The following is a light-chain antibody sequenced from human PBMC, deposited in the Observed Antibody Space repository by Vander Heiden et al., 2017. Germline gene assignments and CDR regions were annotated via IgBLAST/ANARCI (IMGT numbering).Light chain of an antibody. V-gene: IGKV1-33*01. CDR3: LQYDSLPRT. Sequence: DIQMTQSPSSLSASVGDRVTITCRASQNIGTKLNWYQKKPGKAPNLLIYDSANWMVPSKFTGRGSGTEFTLSIISLQPEDIATYYCLQYDSLPRTFGQGTKVELK. J-gene: IGKJ1*01. CDR1: QNIGTK. CDR2: DSA.